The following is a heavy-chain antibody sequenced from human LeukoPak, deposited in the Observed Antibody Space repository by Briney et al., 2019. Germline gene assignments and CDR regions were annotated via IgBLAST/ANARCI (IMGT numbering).Heavy chain of an antibody. Sequence: SETLSLICTVSGGSISGSSYYWGWIRQPPGKGLEWIGNVYYSGTTYYNPSLKSRVTISVDTSKNQFSLKLSSVTAADTAVYYCARLSSWENNWFDPWGQGTLVTVSS. CDR1: GGSISGSSYY. CDR2: VYYSGTT. J-gene: IGHJ5*02. V-gene: IGHV4-39*01. CDR3: ARLSSWENNWFDP. D-gene: IGHD6-13*01.